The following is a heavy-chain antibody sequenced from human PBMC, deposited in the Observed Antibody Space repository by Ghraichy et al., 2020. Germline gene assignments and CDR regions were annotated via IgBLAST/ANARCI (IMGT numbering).Heavy chain of an antibody. D-gene: IGHD3-3*01. CDR2: IVVGSGNT. Sequence: SVKVSCKASGFTFTSSAVQWVRQARGQRLEWIGWIVVGSGNTNYAQKFQERVTITRDMSTSTAYMELSSLRSEDTAVYYCAADLYDFWSGYYTEVWAYGMDVWGQGTTVTVSS. V-gene: IGHV1-58*01. J-gene: IGHJ6*02. CDR1: GFTFTSSA. CDR3: AADLYDFWSGYYTEVWAYGMDV.